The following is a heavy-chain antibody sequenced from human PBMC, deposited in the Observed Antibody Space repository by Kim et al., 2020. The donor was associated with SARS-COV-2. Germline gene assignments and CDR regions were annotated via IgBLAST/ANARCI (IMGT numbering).Heavy chain of an antibody. CDR1: GFTFRTYG. Sequence: GGSLRLSCAASGFTFRTYGMHWVRQAPGKGLEWVAVISNDGSSKYYVDSVKGRFTISRDNSKNTLYLQMNSLRAEDMAVYYCAKDKVDTPMDQGTLDYWGQGTLVTVSS. J-gene: IGHJ4*02. CDR3: AKDKVDTPMDQGTLDY. D-gene: IGHD5-18*01. CDR2: ISNDGSSK. V-gene: IGHV3-30*18.